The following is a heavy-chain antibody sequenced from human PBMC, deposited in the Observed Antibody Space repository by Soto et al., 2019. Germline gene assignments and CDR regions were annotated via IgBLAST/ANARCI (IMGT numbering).Heavy chain of an antibody. CDR3: VKSDSIDSYFDY. CDR2: MSYDGSYK. V-gene: IGHV3-30*18. Sequence: QVQLVESGGGVVQPGRSLRLSCGASRFSFSSYGMHWVRQAPGKGLEWVALMSYDGSYKYYADSVKGRFTISRDNSKNTLYLQMNSLRAEDTAVYYCVKSDSIDSYFDYWGQGTLVTVSS. CDR1: RFSFSSYG. J-gene: IGHJ4*02. D-gene: IGHD4-4*01.